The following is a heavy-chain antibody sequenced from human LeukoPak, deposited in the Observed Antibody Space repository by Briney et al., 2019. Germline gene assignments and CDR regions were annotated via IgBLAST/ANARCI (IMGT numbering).Heavy chain of an antibody. J-gene: IGHJ4*02. D-gene: IGHD6-13*01. CDR1: GFSVISYG. CDR3: ARDDVEEGRSWYFDY. Sequence: PGRCLRLSLSASGFSVISYGMSSVRPAPGKGLEWVANIKQDGSEKYYVDSVKGRFTISRDNAKNSLYLQMNSLRAEDTAVYYCARDDVEEGRSWYFDYWGQGTLVTVSS. V-gene: IGHV3-7*01. CDR2: IKQDGSEK.